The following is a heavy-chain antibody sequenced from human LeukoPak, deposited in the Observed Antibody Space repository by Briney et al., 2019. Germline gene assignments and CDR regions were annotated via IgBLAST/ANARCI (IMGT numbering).Heavy chain of an antibody. D-gene: IGHD3-22*01. CDR3: AEPEGGYYDIRPD. CDR1: GFTFSRYA. CDR2: ISGSGGST. V-gene: IGHV3-23*01. J-gene: IGHJ4*02. Sequence: GSLRLSCAASGFTFSRYAMSWVRQAPGKGLEWVSAISGSGGSTYYADSVKGRFTISRDNSKNTLYLQMNSLRAEDTAVYYCAEPEGGYYDIRPDWGQGTLVTVSS.